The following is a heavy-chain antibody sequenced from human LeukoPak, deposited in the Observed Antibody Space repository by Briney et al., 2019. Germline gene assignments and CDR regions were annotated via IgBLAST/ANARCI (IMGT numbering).Heavy chain of an antibody. J-gene: IGHJ4*02. D-gene: IGHD6-13*01. CDR3: ARGHRRIAAAGTEGDY. CDR2: INPNSGGT. CDR1: GYTFTGYY. Sequence: GASVKVSCKASGYTFTGYYMHWVRQAPGQGLEWMGWINPNSGGTNYAQKFQGRVTMTRDTSISTAYMELSRLRSEDTAVYYCARGHRRIAAAGTEGDYWGQGTLVTVSS. V-gene: IGHV1-2*02.